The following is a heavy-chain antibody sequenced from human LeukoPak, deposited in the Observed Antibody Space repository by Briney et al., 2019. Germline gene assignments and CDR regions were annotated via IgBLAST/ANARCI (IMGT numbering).Heavy chain of an antibody. D-gene: IGHD5-24*01. CDR2: MNPNSGNT. Sequence: ASVKVSCKASGYTFTSYGINWVRQATGQGLEWMGWMNPNSGNTGYAQKFQGRVTMTRNTSISTAYMELSSLRSEDTAVYYCARTLSLDGYNHFDFWGQGTLVTVSS. CDR3: ARTLSLDGYNHFDF. J-gene: IGHJ4*02. V-gene: IGHV1-8*01. CDR1: GYTFTSYG.